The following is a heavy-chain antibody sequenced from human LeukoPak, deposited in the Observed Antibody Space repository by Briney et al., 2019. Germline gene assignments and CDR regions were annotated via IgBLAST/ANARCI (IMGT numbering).Heavy chain of an antibody. J-gene: IGHJ4*02. D-gene: IGHD6-13*01. CDR2: IKQDGSEK. Sequence: GGSLRLSCAASGFTFSSYGMRWVRQAPGKGLEWVANIKQDGSEKYYVDSVKGRFTISRDNAKNSLYLQMNSLRAEDTAVNYCARDIIAAAGIDYWGQGTLVTVSS. CDR3: ARDIIAAAGIDY. CDR1: GFTFSSYG. V-gene: IGHV3-7*01.